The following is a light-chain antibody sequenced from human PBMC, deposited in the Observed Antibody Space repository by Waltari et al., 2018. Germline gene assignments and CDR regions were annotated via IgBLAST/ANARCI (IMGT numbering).Light chain of an antibody. CDR3: AAWDDSLSGLV. Sequence: QSVLTQPPLASGTPGQRVTISCSGSSSNIGSNYVYWYQQLPGTAPKHLLSRNKQRPSGVPDRFSGSKSGTSASLAISGLRSEDEADYYCAAWDDSLSGLVFGGGTKLTVL. J-gene: IGLJ2*01. CDR2: RNK. CDR1: SSNIGSNY. V-gene: IGLV1-47*01.